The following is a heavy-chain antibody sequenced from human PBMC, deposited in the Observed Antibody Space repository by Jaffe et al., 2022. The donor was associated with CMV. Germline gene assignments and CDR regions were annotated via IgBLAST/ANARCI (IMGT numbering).Heavy chain of an antibody. J-gene: IGHJ3*02. CDR1: GGSISPYF. Sequence: QVQLQESGPGLVKPSETLSLTCTVSGGSISPYFWSWIRQPPGMGLEWIGYIDYSGGTDYSPSLKNRVTISLDTSKRQFSLHLNSVTAADTAVYYCARFHYYDTSGFYHDAFDIWGEGTMVTVSS. CDR2: IDYSGGT. V-gene: IGHV4-59*08. CDR3: ARFHYYDTSGFYHDAFDI. D-gene: IGHD3-22*01.